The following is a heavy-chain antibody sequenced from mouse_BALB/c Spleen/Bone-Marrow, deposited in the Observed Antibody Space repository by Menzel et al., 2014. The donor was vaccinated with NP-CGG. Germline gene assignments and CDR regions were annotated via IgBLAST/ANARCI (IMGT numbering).Heavy chain of an antibody. CDR3: TRVNWPFDY. J-gene: IGHJ2*01. D-gene: IGHD4-1*01. Sequence: EVMLVESGGGLVQPGGSMKLSCVASGFTFSNYWMNWVRQSPEKGLEWVAEIRLKSNNYATHYAESVKGRFTISRDDSKSSVYLQMNNLRAEDTGIYYCTRVNWPFDYWGQGTTLTVSS. CDR1: GFTFSNYW. CDR2: IRLKSNNYAT. V-gene: IGHV6-6*02.